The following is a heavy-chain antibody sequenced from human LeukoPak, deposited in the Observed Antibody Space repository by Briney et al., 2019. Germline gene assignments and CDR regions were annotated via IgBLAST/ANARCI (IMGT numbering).Heavy chain of an antibody. J-gene: IGHJ4*02. D-gene: IGHD3-10*01. CDR3: ASSMVRGVDTTYCIDY. Sequence: ASVKVSCKPSGGTLTSYAISWVRPAPGQGLEWMGGIIPIFGTANYAQKFQGRVTITADKSTNKSYMELCSLRSEDTAVDNGASSMVRGVDTTYCIDYWGQGTLVTASS. CDR2: IIPIFGTA. CDR1: GGTLTSYA. V-gene: IGHV1-69*06.